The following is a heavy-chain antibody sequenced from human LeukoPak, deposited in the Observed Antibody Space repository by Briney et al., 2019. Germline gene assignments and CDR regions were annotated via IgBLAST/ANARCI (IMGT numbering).Heavy chain of an antibody. Sequence: GGSLRLSCAASGFTFSSYEMNWVRQAPGKGLEWVSYISSSGSTIYYADSVKGRFTISRDNAKNSLYLQMNSLRAEDTAVYYCARSPEFGELFSPFDYWGQGTLVTVSS. CDR3: ARSPEFGELFSPFDY. CDR1: GFTFSSYE. J-gene: IGHJ4*02. CDR2: ISSSGSTI. V-gene: IGHV3-48*03. D-gene: IGHD3-10*01.